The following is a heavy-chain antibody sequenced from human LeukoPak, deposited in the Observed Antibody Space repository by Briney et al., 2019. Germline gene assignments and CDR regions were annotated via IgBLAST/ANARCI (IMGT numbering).Heavy chain of an antibody. J-gene: IGHJ6*03. CDR1: GYTFTSYG. Sequence: ASVKVSCKASGYTFTSYGINWVRQATGQGLEWMGWMNPNSGNTGYAQKFQGRVTMTRNTSISTAYMELSSLRSEDTAVYYCARAPSYYDILTGYWGYYYYMDVWGKGTTVTISS. CDR3: ARAPSYYDILTGYWGYYYYMDV. V-gene: IGHV1-8*02. CDR2: MNPNSGNT. D-gene: IGHD3-9*01.